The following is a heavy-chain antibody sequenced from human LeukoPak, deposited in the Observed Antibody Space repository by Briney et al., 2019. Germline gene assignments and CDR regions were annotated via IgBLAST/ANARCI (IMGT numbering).Heavy chain of an antibody. CDR3: AKDSPVATW. CDR2: ISGSGGPT. Sequence: GGSLRLSCAASGFTVSSNYMSWVRQAPGKGLEWVSGISGSGGPTYYAASVKGRFTISRDNSKNTLYLQMDSLRADDTAKYYCAKDSPVATWWGQGTLVTVSS. CDR1: GFTVSSNY. D-gene: IGHD1-26*01. V-gene: IGHV3-23*01. J-gene: IGHJ4*02.